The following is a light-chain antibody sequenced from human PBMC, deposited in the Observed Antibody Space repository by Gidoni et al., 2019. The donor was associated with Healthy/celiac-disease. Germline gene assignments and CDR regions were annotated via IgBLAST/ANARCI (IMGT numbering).Light chain of an antibody. J-gene: IGLJ2*01. CDR1: KLGDKY. CDR3: QAWDSSTVV. Sequence: SYELTQPPSVSVSPGQTASITCSGEKLGDKYACWYQQKPVHSPVLVIYQDSKRPTGIPERFSGSNSGNAATLTISRTQAMDEADYYCQAWDSSTVVFGGGTKLTVL. V-gene: IGLV3-1*01. CDR2: QDS.